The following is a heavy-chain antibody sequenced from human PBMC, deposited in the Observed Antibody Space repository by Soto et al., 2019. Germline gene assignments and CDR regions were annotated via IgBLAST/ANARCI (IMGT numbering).Heavy chain of an antibody. J-gene: IGHJ6*02. CDR1: GFTFSSYA. V-gene: IGHV3-23*01. D-gene: IGHD2-2*01. Sequence: PGGSLRLSCAASGFTFSSYAMSWVRQAPGKGLERVSAISGSGGSTYYADSVKGRFTISRDNSKNTLYLQMNSLRAEDTAVYYCAKDPQGYCSSTSCSIHPYYYYGMDVWGQGTTVTVSS. CDR2: ISGSGGST. CDR3: AKDPQGYCSSTSCSIHPYYYYGMDV.